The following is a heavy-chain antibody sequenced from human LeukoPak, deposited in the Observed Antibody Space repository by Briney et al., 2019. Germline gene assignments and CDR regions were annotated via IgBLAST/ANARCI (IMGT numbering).Heavy chain of an antibody. CDR1: GFTFSSYE. Sequence: GGSLRLSCAASGFTFSSYEMNWVRQAPGKGLAWVSRVNSDGSNTIYADSVKGRFTISRDNAKNTLYLQMNSLRVEDTAVYYCAKVGQGYALDIWGQGTMVTVSS. CDR2: VNSDGSNT. CDR3: AKVGQGYALDI. J-gene: IGHJ3*02. V-gene: IGHV3-74*01.